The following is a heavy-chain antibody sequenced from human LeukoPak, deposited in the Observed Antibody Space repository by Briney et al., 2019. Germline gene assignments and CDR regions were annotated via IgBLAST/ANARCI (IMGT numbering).Heavy chain of an antibody. D-gene: IGHD4-17*01. CDR1: GYTFTSYY. CDR2: INPSGGST. V-gene: IGHV1-46*01. Sequence: VASVKVSCKASGYTFTSYYMHWVRQAPGQGLEWMGIINPSGGSTSYAQKFQGRVTMTRDTSTSTVYMDLSSLRSEDTAVYYCLTTVTRQLDYWGQGTLVTVSS. CDR3: LTTVTRQLDY. J-gene: IGHJ4*02.